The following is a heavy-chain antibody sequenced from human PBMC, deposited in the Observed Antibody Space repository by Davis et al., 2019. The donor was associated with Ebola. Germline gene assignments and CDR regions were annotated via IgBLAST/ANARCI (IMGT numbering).Heavy chain of an antibody. CDR1: GFTSSSYS. CDR3: AKRLLWFGDEYGEFDY. CDR2: MSYDGSNK. Sequence: PGGSLSLSCAASGFTSSSYSMHWVRHAPGQVLEWVAVMSYDGSNKYYAGSVNGRFTISRDNSKNTLYLQMNSLRAEDPAVYYCAKRLLWFGDEYGEFDYWGQRTLVTFSA. V-gene: IGHV3-30*18. J-gene: IGHJ4*02. D-gene: IGHD3-10*01.